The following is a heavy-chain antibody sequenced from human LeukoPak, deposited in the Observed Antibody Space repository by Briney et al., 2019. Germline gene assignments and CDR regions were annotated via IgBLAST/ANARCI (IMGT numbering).Heavy chain of an antibody. Sequence: SQSLSLTRTVSIGSISSSSYYWGWTRQPPGKGLEWVESIYYSGSTYHNPSLKSRITICVDPSKYKSSLKLSSVTAADTAVYYCASKPKGYCTNGVCYSVFDYWGQGTLVTVSS. V-gene: IGHV4-39*01. J-gene: IGHJ4*02. D-gene: IGHD2-8*01. CDR1: IGSISSSSYY. CDR2: IYYSGST. CDR3: ASKPKGYCTNGVCYSVFDY.